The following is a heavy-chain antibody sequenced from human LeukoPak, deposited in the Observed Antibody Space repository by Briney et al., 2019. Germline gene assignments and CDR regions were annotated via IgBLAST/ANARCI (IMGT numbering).Heavy chain of an antibody. D-gene: IGHD5-24*01. J-gene: IGHJ4*02. CDR1: GFTFSSYS. CDR3: ARLKMATTTRYFDY. Sequence: PGGSLRLSCAASGFTFSSYSMNWVRQAPGKGLEWVSSISSSSSYIYYADSVKGRFTISRDNAKNSLYLQMNSLRAEDTAVYYCARLKMATTTRYFDYWGQGTLVTVSS. CDR2: ISSSSSYI. V-gene: IGHV3-21*01.